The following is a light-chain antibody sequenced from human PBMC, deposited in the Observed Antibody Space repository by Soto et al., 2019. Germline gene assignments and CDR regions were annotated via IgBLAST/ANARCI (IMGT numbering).Light chain of an antibody. CDR3: QQYNNLRT. Sequence: EIGLKQSPCTLALSQGERATLSCRASHSVSSNLAWYQQKPGQAPRLLIYDASTRATGIPARFSGSGSGTEFTLTISSLQSEDFAVYYCQQYNNLRTFGQGTKVDIK. J-gene: IGKJ1*01. CDR1: HSVSSN. V-gene: IGKV3-15*01. CDR2: DAS.